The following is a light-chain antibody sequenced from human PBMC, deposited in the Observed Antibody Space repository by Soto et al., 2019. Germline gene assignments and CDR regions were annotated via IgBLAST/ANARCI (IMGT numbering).Light chain of an antibody. CDR1: QSISSW. CDR2: KAS. J-gene: IGKJ2*01. V-gene: IGKV1-5*03. Sequence: DVQMTQSPSTLSASVGDRVTITCRTSQSISSWLAWYQQKPGKAPKLLIYKASSLESGVPSRFSGSGSGTEFTLTISSLQPDDFATYYCQQYNSYPYTFGQGTKLEIK. CDR3: QQYNSYPYT.